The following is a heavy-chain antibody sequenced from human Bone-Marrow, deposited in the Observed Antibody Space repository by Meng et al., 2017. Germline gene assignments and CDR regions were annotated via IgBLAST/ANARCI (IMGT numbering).Heavy chain of an antibody. CDR3: ARNRPPWRDDAFDI. D-gene: IGHD3-3*01. V-gene: IGHV4-59*01. J-gene: IGHJ3*02. Sequence: SETLSLTCTVSGGSISSYYWSWIRQPPGKGLEWIGYIYYSGSTNYNPSLKSRVTISVDTTKNQFSLKLSSVTAADTAVYYCARNRPPWRDDAFDICGQGTMVTVSS. CDR1: GGSISSYY. CDR2: IYYSGST.